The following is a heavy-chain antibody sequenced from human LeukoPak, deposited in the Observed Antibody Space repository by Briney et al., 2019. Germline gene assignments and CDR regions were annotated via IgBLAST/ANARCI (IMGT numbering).Heavy chain of an antibody. J-gene: IGHJ4*02. CDR1: GITFGTYA. CDR3: ATSSDWPYYFHY. Sequence: GGSLRLSCAASGITFGTYAMNWVRQAPGKGLEWASTVSGSGVATYFADSVKGRFTISRDNSKNTLFLEMNNLRAEGAAVYYCATSSDWPYYFHYWGQGTLVTVSS. V-gene: IGHV3-23*01. D-gene: IGHD2-21*01. CDR2: VSGSGVAT.